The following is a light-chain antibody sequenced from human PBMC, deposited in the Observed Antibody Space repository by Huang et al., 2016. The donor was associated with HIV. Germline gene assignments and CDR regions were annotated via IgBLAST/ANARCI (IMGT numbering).Light chain of an antibody. J-gene: IGKJ2*01. V-gene: IGKV1-39*01. CDR2: AAS. CDR1: QSISSY. CDR3: QQSYSTLGYT. Sequence: DIQMTQSPSSLSASVGDRVTITCRASQSISSYLNWYQQKPGKAPTRLIYAASSLQSGVPSRFSGSGSGTDFTLTISSLQPEDFATYYCQQSYSTLGYTFGQGTKLEIK.